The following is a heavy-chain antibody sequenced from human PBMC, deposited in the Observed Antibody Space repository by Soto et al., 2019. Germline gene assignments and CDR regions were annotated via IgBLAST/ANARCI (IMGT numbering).Heavy chain of an antibody. D-gene: IGHD3-3*01. Sequence: GGSLRLSCAASGFAFSSYWMSWVRQAPGKGLEWVANIKQDGSEKYYVDSVKGRFTISRDNAKNSLYLQMNSLRAEDTAVYYCARDLQRSTFYDFWSGYYIASGDYWGQGT. CDR3: ARDLQRSTFYDFWSGYYIASGDY. J-gene: IGHJ4*02. CDR2: IKQDGSEK. CDR1: GFAFSSYW. V-gene: IGHV3-7*01.